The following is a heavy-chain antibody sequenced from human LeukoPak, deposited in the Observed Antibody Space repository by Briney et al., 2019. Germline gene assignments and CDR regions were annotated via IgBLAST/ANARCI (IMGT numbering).Heavy chain of an antibody. CDR1: GGSISSYY. D-gene: IGHD6-6*01. Sequence: PSETLSLTCTVSGGSISSYYWSWIRQPPGKGLEWIGDIYYSGSTNYNPSLKSRVTMSVDTSKNQFSLKLSSVTAADTAVYYCARGVYSSPSSGFDYWGQGTLVTVSS. J-gene: IGHJ4*02. CDR2: IYYSGST. CDR3: ARGVYSSPSSGFDY. V-gene: IGHV4-59*12.